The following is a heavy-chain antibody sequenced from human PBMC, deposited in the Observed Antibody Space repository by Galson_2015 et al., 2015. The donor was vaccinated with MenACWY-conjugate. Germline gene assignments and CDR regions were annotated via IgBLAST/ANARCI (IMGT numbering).Heavy chain of an antibody. Sequence: SLRLSCAASGFTFSKAWMSWVRQAPGKGLEWVGRVKSKNDGETTDYAAPVKGRFTVSRDDSKNTLYLQMNSLKTEDTAVYYCTTFVLRFLEWGLSVEPWGQGTLVTVSS. J-gene: IGHJ5*02. CDR1: GFTFSKAW. CDR3: TTFVLRFLEWGLSVEP. CDR2: VKSKNDGETT. V-gene: IGHV3-15*01. D-gene: IGHD3-3*01.